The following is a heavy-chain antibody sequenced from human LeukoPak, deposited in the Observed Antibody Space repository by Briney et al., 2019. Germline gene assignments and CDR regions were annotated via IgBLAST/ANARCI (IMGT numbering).Heavy chain of an antibody. D-gene: IGHD4-23*01. J-gene: IGHJ4*02. CDR3: ARGRPHGNDY. Sequence: GGSLRLSCAASGFTFSTYWMHWVRQAPGKGLVWVSRIASVGSSTTYADSVKGRFSISRDNAKNTLYLQMNSLRVEDTAVYYCARGRPHGNDYWGQGTLVTVSS. CDR1: GFTFSTYW. V-gene: IGHV3-74*01. CDR2: IASVGSST.